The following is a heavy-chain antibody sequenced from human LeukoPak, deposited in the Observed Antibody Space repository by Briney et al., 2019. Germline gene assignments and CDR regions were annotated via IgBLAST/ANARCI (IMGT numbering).Heavy chain of an antibody. CDR2: ISWNSGSI. D-gene: IGHD3-9*01. J-gene: IGHJ3*02. V-gene: IGHV3-9*01. CDR3: AKDIISRYFDWFDAFDI. Sequence: GRSLRLSCAASGFTFDDYAMHWVRQAPGKGLEWVSGISWNSGSIGYADSVKGRFTISRDNAKNSLYLQINSLRAEDTALYYCAKDIISRYFDWFDAFDIWGQGTMVTVSS. CDR1: GFTFDDYA.